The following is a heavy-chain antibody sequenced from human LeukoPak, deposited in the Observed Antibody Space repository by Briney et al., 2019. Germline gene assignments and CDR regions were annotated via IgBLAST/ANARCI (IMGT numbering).Heavy chain of an antibody. CDR2: ISYDGSNK. J-gene: IGHJ4*02. V-gene: IGHV3-30*03. D-gene: IGHD1-26*01. CDR3: ARDGGVGASTFDY. Sequence: GGSLRLSCAAPGFTFSSYGMHWVRQAPGKGLEWVAVISYDGSNKYYADSVKGRFTISRDNSKNTLYLQMGSLRAEDMAVYYCARDGGVGASTFDYWGQGTLVTVSS. CDR1: GFTFSSYG.